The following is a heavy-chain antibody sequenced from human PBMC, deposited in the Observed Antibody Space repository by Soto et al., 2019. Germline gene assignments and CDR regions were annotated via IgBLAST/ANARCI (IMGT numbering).Heavy chain of an antibody. CDR3: ARERGKPTVTTVSDYWYFDL. V-gene: IGHV4-34*01. Sequence: TSETLSLTCAVYGGSFSGYYWSWFRQPPGKGLEWIGEINHSGSTNYNPSLKSRVTISVDTSKNQFSLKLSSVTAADTAVYYCARERGKPTVTTVSDYWYFDLWGRGTLVTVS. D-gene: IGHD4-17*01. CDR2: INHSGST. J-gene: IGHJ2*01. CDR1: GGSFSGYY.